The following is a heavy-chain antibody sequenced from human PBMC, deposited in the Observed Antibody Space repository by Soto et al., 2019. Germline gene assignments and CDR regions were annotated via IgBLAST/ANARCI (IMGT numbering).Heavy chain of an antibody. CDR2: ISCSGSST. CDR3: AKSGGSGSYYNGYYYFYYMDV. CDR1: GFTFSSYG. D-gene: IGHD3-10*01. V-gene: IGHV3-23*01. J-gene: IGHJ6*03. Sequence: SLRLSCAASGFTFSSYGMHWVRQAPGKGLEWVASISCSGSSTYYADSVKGRFTISRDNSKNTLYLQVNGLRAEDTALYYCAKSGGSGSYYNGYYYFYYMDVWGKGTTVTVSS.